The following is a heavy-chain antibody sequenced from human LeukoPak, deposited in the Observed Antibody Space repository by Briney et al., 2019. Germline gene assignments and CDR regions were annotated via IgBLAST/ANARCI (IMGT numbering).Heavy chain of an antibody. CDR3: ARDQRCGGGSCYPGFDY. D-gene: IGHD2-15*01. Sequence: GGSLRLSCAASGFTFSSYAMHWVRQAPGKGLEWVAVISYDGSNKYYADSVKGRFTISRDDSKNTLYLQMNSLRAEDTAVYYCARDQRCGGGSCYPGFDYWGQGTLVTVSS. CDR2: ISYDGSNK. V-gene: IGHV3-30*04. CDR1: GFTFSSYA. J-gene: IGHJ4*02.